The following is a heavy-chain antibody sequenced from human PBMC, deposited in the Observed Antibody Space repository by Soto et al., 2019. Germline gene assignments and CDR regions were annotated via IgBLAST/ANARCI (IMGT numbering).Heavy chain of an antibody. V-gene: IGHV3-73*01. J-gene: IGHJ4*02. CDR3: ARSTGTGSDY. CDR1: GFTFSDSG. D-gene: IGHD1-1*01. Sequence: PRLSCAASGFTFSDSGMHWVRQASGKGLEWVGRMRSKANGYATAYAASVKGRFTVSRDDSKNTVYLQMNSLKIEDTAVYYCARSTGTGSDYWGQGTLVTVYS. CDR2: MRSKANGYAT.